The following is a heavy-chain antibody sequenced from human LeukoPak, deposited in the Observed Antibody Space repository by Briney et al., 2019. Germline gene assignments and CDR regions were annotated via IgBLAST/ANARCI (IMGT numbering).Heavy chain of an antibody. CDR1: GGSFSGYY. Sequence: SETLSLTCAVYGGSFSGYYWSWIRQPPGKGLEWIGGINHGGSTNYNPSLKSRVTISVDTFKNQFSLKLTSVTAADTAVYYCARRHDYYYGSGSHNNWFDPWGQGTLVTVSS. CDR2: INHGGST. D-gene: IGHD3-10*01. CDR3: ARRHDYYYGSGSHNNWFDP. V-gene: IGHV4-34*01. J-gene: IGHJ5*02.